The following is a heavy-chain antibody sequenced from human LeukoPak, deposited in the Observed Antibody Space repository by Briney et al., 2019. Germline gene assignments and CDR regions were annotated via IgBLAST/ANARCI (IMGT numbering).Heavy chain of an antibody. J-gene: IGHJ6*02. D-gene: IGHD3-9*01. CDR2: IWFDGSNK. CDR1: GFTFSTYG. Sequence: GGFLRLSCAASGFTFSTYGMHWVRQAPGKGLEWVAVIWFDGSNKYYADSVKGRFTISRNNSKNTLYLQMNSLRAEDTAVYYCARDPPSSYDILTGYGRGMDVWGQGTTVTVSS. V-gene: IGHV3-33*01. CDR3: ARDPPSSYDILTGYGRGMDV.